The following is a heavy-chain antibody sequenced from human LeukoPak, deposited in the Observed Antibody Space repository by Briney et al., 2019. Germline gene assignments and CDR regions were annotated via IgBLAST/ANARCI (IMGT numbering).Heavy chain of an antibody. V-gene: IGHV3-48*03. Sequence: GGSLRLSCAASGFTFSSYEMNWVRQAPGKGLEWVSYISSSGSTIYYADSVKGRFTISRDNAKNSLYLQMNSLRAEDTAVYYCVYYLVGAKRSFDYWGQGTLATVSS. CDR3: VYYLVGAKRSFDY. CDR2: ISSSGSTI. CDR1: GFTFSSYE. J-gene: IGHJ4*02. D-gene: IGHD1-26*01.